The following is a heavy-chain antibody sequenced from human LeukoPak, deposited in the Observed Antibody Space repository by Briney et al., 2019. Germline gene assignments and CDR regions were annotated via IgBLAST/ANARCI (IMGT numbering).Heavy chain of an antibody. D-gene: IGHD2-2*01. V-gene: IGHV3-11*01. CDR1: GFSFSDYY. Sequence: GGSLRLSCAASGFSFSDYYMSWIRQAPGKGLEWVSYISSSGSTIYYADSVKGRFTISRDNAKNSLYLQMNSLRAEDTAAYYCARDGSVSSTSPGMDVWGKGTTVTVSS. J-gene: IGHJ6*04. CDR2: ISSSGSTI. CDR3: ARDGSVSSTSPGMDV.